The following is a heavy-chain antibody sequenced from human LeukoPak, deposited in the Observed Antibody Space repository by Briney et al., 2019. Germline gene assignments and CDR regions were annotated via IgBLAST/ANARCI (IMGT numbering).Heavy chain of an antibody. Sequence: PSETLSLTCAVYGGSFSGYYWSWIRQPPGKGLEWIGEINHSGSTNYNPSLKSRVTISVDTSKNQFSLKLSSVTAADTAVYYCARPSQYDIYYYDSRDAFDIWGQGTMVTVSS. CDR1: GGSFSGYY. V-gene: IGHV4-34*01. D-gene: IGHD3-22*01. CDR3: ARPSQYDIYYYDSRDAFDI. J-gene: IGHJ3*02. CDR2: INHSGST.